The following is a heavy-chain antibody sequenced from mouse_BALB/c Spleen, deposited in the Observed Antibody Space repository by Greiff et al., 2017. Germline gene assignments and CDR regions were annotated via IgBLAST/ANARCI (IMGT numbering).Heavy chain of an antibody. J-gene: IGHJ2*01. CDR2: IYPGDGDT. CDR3: ARWGLVASFDY. CDR1: GYAFSSYW. Sequence: VKLMASGAELVRPGSSVKISCKASGYAFSSYWMNWVKQRPGQGLEWIGQIYPGDGDTNYNGKFKGKATLTADKSSSTAYMQLSSLTSEDSAVYFCARWGLVASFDYWGQGTTLTVSS. D-gene: IGHD1-1*01. V-gene: IGHV1-80*01.